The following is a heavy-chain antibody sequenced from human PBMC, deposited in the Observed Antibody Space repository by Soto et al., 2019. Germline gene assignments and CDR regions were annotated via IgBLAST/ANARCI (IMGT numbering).Heavy chain of an antibody. Sequence: GASVKVSCKGSGGTFSSYAISWVRQAPGQGLEWMGGIIPIFGTANYAQKFQGRVTITADESTSTAYMELSSLRSEDTAVYYCARDRREYCISTSCPFDYWGQGTLVTSPQ. CDR2: IIPIFGTA. J-gene: IGHJ4*02. D-gene: IGHD2-2*01. CDR1: GGTFSSYA. V-gene: IGHV1-69*13. CDR3: ARDRREYCISTSCPFDY.